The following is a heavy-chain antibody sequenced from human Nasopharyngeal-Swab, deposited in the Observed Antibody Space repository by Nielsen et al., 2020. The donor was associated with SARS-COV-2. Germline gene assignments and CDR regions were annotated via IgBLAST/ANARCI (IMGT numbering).Heavy chain of an antibody. CDR1: GGSISSYY. V-gene: IGHV4-59*01. D-gene: IGHD3-10*01. J-gene: IGHJ5*02. CDR3: AREGRITMVRGVITKTNWFDP. CDR2: IYYSGST. Sequence: GSLRLSCTVSGGSISSYYWSWIRQPPGKGLEWIGYIYYSGSTNYNPSLKSRVTISVDTSKNQFSLKLSSVTAADTAVYYCAREGRITMVRGVITKTNWFDPWGQGTLVTVSS.